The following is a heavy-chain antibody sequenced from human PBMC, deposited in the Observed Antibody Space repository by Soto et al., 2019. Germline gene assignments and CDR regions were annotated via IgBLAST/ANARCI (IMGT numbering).Heavy chain of an antibody. CDR2: VNADTGDT. V-gene: IGHV1-18*01. J-gene: IGHJ4*02. CDR3: ARGRYINYVDY. Sequence: QVQLVQSGAEVKEPGASVKVSCKASGSTFTNYGCSWVRQAPGQGLEWMGWVNADTGDTNYAQQLQGRVTMTTDTSTSTAYMELRSLRSDDTAVYYCARGRYINYVDYWGQGTLVTVSS. D-gene: IGHD4-4*01. CDR1: GSTFTNYG.